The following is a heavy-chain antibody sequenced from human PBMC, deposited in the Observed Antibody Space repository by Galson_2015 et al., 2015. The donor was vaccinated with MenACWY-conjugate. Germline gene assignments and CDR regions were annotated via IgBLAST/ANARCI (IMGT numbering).Heavy chain of an antibody. V-gene: IGHV5-51*01. D-gene: IGHD6-13*01. CDR3: ARHGCSAWSTWFDP. CDR1: GYNFSKYW. CDR2: ILPGDSST. Sequence: QSGAEVKKPGESLKISCRGSGYNFSKYWIGWVRLMPGKGLEWMGLILPGDSSTRYNPSFQGQVTMSADKSTSTAYLEWSSLKASDTSMYYWARHGCSAWSTWFDPWSQGTLVTVSS. J-gene: IGHJ5*02.